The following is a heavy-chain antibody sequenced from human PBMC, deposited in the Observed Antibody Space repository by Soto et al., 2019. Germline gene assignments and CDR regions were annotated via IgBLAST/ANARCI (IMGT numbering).Heavy chain of an antibody. V-gene: IGHV3-53*04. CDR3: ALGYCSSTSCRHGYYYMDV. D-gene: IGHD2-2*01. Sequence: GGSLRLSCAASGFTVSSNYISWVRQAPGKGLEWVSVIYSGGSTYYADSVKGRFTISRHNSKNTLYLQMNSLRAEDTAVYYCALGYCSSTSCRHGYYYMDVWGKGTTVTVSS. J-gene: IGHJ6*03. CDR2: IYSGGST. CDR1: GFTVSSNY.